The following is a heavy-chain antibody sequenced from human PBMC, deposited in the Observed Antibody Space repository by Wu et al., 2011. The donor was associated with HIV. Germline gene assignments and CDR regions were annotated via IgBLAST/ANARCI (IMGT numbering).Heavy chain of an antibody. J-gene: IGHJ3*02. V-gene: IGHV1-69*06. D-gene: IGHD3-22*01. CDR3: ARDLWLGLGDAFDI. CDR1: AYTFTSYG. Sequence: QVQLVQSGAEVKKPGASVKVSCKASAYTFTSYGISWVRQAPGQGLEWMGRIIPIFGTANYAQKFQGRVTITANKSTSTAYMELSSLRSEDTAVYYCARDLWLGLGDAFDIWGQGTMVTVS. CDR2: IIPIFGTA.